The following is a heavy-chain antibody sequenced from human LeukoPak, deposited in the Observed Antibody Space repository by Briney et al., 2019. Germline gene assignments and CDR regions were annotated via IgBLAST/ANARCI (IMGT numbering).Heavy chain of an antibody. Sequence: GGSLRLSCAASGFTFSKAWMSWVRQAPGKGLEWVAVISYDGSNKYYADSVKGRFTISRDNSKNTLYLQMNSLRAEDTAVYYCARETDSSGLYYFDYWGQGTLVTVSS. CDR2: ISYDGSNK. V-gene: IGHV3-30-3*01. J-gene: IGHJ4*02. CDR3: ARETDSSGLYYFDY. D-gene: IGHD3-22*01. CDR1: GFTFSKAW.